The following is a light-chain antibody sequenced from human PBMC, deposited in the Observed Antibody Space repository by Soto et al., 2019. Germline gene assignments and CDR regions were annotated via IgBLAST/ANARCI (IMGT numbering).Light chain of an antibody. J-gene: IGLJ1*01. CDR3: QSYDSTLSARYV. CDR1: SPNIGADYD. Sequence: QSVLTQPPSVSGAPGQRVTISCTGSSPNIGADYDVHWYQQRPGTAPKLLIFGNNNRPSGVPDRFSGSKSGTSASLAITGLQDEDEGDYYCQSYDSTLSARYVFGTGTTVTVL. CDR2: GNN. V-gene: IGLV1-40*01.